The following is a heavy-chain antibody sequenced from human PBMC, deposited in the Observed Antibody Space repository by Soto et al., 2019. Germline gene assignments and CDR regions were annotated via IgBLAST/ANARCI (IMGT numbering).Heavy chain of an antibody. D-gene: IGHD3-9*01. J-gene: IGHJ5*02. V-gene: IGHV1-69*04. Sequence: SVKVSCKASGGTFSSYTISWVRQAPGQGLEWMGRIIPILGIANYAQKFQGRVTITADKSTSTAYMELSSLRSEDTAVYYCARDLERYFDWSLNHWFDPWGQGTLVTVSS. CDR3: ARDLERYFDWSLNHWFDP. CDR1: GGTFSSYT. CDR2: IIPILGIA.